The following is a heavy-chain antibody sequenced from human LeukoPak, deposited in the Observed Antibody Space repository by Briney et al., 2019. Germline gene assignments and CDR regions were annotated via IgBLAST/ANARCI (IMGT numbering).Heavy chain of an antibody. D-gene: IGHD1-26*01. Sequence: PSETLSLTCTVSGGSISSYYWSWLRQPAGKGLEWIGRIYASGSTNYNPSLKRRVTLSVDTSKSQFSLKLISVTAADTAVYYCARDPRGIVGANHNWFDPWGQGTLVTVSS. J-gene: IGHJ5*02. CDR3: ARDPRGIVGANHNWFDP. V-gene: IGHV4-4*07. CDR2: IYASGST. CDR1: GGSISSYY.